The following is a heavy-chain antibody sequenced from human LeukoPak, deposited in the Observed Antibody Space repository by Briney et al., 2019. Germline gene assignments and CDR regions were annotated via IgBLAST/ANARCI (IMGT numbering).Heavy chain of an antibody. J-gene: IGHJ5*02. CDR3: AREEEIVVVPAAIWFDP. CDR2: IIPILGIA. D-gene: IGHD2-2*02. Sequence: ASVEVSCKASGGTFSSYTISWVRQAPGQGLEWMGRIIPILGIANYAQKFQGRVTITADKSTSTAYMELSSLRSEDTAVYYCAREEEIVVVPAAIWFDPWGQGTLVTVSS. V-gene: IGHV1-69*04. CDR1: GGTFSSYT.